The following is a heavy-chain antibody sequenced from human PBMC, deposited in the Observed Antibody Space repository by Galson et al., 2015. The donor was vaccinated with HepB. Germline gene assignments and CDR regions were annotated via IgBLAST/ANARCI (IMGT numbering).Heavy chain of an antibody. Sequence: SLRLSCAASGFTFSSYAMSWVRQGPGKGLEWVSGITGSGGGTYYADSLQGRFIISRDNSKNTMYLQMNSLRAEDTAVYYCAKVMTYEFWSGYYLDYWGQGALVTVSS. CDR1: GFTFSSYA. CDR2: ITGSGGGT. CDR3: AKVMTYEFWSGYYLDY. D-gene: IGHD3/OR15-3a*01. J-gene: IGHJ4*02. V-gene: IGHV3-23*01.